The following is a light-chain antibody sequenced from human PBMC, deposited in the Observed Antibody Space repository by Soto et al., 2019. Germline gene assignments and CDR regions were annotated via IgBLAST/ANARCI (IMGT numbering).Light chain of an antibody. Sequence: EIVMTQSPVTLSVSPGERATLSCRASQSVSSKFAWYQQKPGQAPRLLIYGASTRATGSPARFSGSGSGTEFTLSISSLQSEDVAVYYCQQHNNWPQTFGQGTKLEIK. CDR3: QQHNNWPQT. J-gene: IGKJ2*01. CDR1: QSVSSK. V-gene: IGKV3-15*01. CDR2: GAS.